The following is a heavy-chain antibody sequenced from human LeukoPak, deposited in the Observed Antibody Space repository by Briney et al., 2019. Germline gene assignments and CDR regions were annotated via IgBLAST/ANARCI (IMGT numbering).Heavy chain of an antibody. V-gene: IGHV1-69*01. CDR1: GGTFSSYA. J-gene: IGHJ6*02. Sequence: ASVTVSCTASGGTFSSYAISWVRQAPGRGLEWMGGIIPIFGTANYAQKFQGRVTITADESTSTAYMELSSLRSEDTAVYYCARIDYYYYGMDVWGQGTTVTVSS. CDR2: IIPIFGTA. CDR3: ARIDYYYYGMDV.